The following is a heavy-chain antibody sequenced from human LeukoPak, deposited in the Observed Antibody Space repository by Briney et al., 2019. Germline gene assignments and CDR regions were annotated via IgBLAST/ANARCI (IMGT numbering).Heavy chain of an antibody. Sequence: SETLSLTCTVSGGSISSYYWSWIRQPAGKGLEWIGRIYTSGGTNYNPSLRSRVTMSVDTSKNQFSLKLSSVTAADTAVYYCARDAERSRVAFGIWGQGTMVTVSS. CDR1: GGSISSYY. D-gene: IGHD1-1*01. CDR3: ARDAERSRVAFGI. V-gene: IGHV4-4*07. J-gene: IGHJ3*02. CDR2: IYTSGGT.